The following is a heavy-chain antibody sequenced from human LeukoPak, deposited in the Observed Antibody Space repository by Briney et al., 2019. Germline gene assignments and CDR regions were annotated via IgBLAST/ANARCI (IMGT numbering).Heavy chain of an antibody. CDR1: GASFSGYY. CDR2: INHSGST. CDR3: ARGGVAGFNWFDP. Sequence: SETLSLTCGVYGASFSGYYWSWIRQPPPEELEWIGEINHSGSTNYNPSLKSRVTISVDTSKNQFSLKLSSVTAADTAVYYCARGGVAGFNWFDPWGQGTLVTVSS. J-gene: IGHJ5*02. V-gene: IGHV4-34*01. D-gene: IGHD6-19*01.